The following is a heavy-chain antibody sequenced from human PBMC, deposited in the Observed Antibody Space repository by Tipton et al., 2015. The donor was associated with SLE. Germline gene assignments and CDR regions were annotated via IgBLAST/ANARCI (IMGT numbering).Heavy chain of an antibody. D-gene: IGHD6-13*01. CDR3: ARVLIRQLPVSYYYYYGMDV. V-gene: IGHV4-59*11. Sequence: TLSLTCTVSGGSISGHYWSWIRQPPGKGLEWIGYIYYSGSTNYNPSLKSRVTISVDTSKNQFSLKLSSVTAADTAVYYCARVLIRQLPVSYYYYYGMDVWGQGTTVTVSS. CDR1: GGSISGHY. J-gene: IGHJ6*02. CDR2: IYYSGST.